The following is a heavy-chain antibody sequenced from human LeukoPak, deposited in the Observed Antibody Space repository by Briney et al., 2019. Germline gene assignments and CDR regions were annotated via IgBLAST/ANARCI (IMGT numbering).Heavy chain of an antibody. J-gene: IGHJ4*02. Sequence: SETLSLTCTVSGGSISSSSYYWGWIRQPPGKGLEWIGYIYYSGTTNYNPSLKSRVTISVDTSKNQFSLKLTSVTAADTAVYYCARGGYCSGAACYPDYWGQGTLVTVSS. V-gene: IGHV4-61*05. D-gene: IGHD2-15*01. CDR1: GGSISSSSYY. CDR2: IYYSGTT. CDR3: ARGGYCSGAACYPDY.